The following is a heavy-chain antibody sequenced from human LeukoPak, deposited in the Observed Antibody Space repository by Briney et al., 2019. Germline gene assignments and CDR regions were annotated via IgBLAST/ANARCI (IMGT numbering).Heavy chain of an antibody. CDR2: IRIDGGT. J-gene: IGHJ4*02. Sequence: GGSLRLSCAASGFTFSNYDMHWVRQRSGKGLEWVSGIRIDGGTYYPGSVKGRFTISRDNAKDSFFLQMDNLRAGDTAVYYCARGLVDSGNFNFDYWGQGTLVTVSS. D-gene: IGHD3-10*01. CDR1: GFTFSNYD. CDR3: ARGLVDSGNFNFDY. V-gene: IGHV3-13*04.